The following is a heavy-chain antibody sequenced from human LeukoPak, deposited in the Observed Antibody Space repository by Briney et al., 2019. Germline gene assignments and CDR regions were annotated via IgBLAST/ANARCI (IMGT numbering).Heavy chain of an antibody. CDR1: GFTFSDFW. Sequence: GGSLRLSCAGSGFTFSDFWMTWVRQTPGKGLEWVANIKEDGTEKNLVDSVKGRFTISRDNSKNTLYLQMNSLRAEDTAVYYCAKDDYGGNHDAFDIWGQGTMVTVSS. CDR3: AKDDYGGNHDAFDI. V-gene: IGHV3-7*01. CDR2: IKEDGTEK. J-gene: IGHJ3*02. D-gene: IGHD4-23*01.